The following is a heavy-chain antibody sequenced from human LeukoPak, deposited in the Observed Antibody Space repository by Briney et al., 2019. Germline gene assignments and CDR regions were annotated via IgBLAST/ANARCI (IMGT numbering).Heavy chain of an antibody. Sequence: GSLRLSCAASGFTVSSNYMSWVRQAPGKGLEWIAYIYYRGRTNYNPSLKSRVTISVDTSKNQLSLNLNSVTAADTAVYSCARAGSSWSFDYWGQGTLVTVSS. CDR1: GFTVSSNY. D-gene: IGHD6-13*01. V-gene: IGHV4-59*02. CDR3: ARAGSSWSFDY. J-gene: IGHJ4*02. CDR2: IYYRGRT.